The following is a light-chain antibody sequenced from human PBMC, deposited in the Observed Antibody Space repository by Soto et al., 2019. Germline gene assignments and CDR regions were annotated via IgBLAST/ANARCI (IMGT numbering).Light chain of an antibody. CDR3: QVWDNPSEHVV. CDR2: DDY. J-gene: IGLJ3*02. Sequence: SYELTQPPSVSVAPGQTARITCGGNNIGTKSVPWYQQKPGQAPVLVVYDDYDRPSWIPERFSGSNSGNTATLTISTVEAGDEADYYCQVWDNPSEHVVFGGGTKVTVL. CDR1: NIGTKS. V-gene: IGLV3-21*02.